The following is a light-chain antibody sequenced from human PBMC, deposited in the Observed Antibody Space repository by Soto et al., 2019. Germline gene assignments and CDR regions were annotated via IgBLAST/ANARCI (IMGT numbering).Light chain of an antibody. J-gene: IGLJ2*01. Sequence: QSALTQPPSASGSPGQSVTISCTGTSSDVGGYDFVSWYQQHPGKAPKLVIYEVTRRPSGVPDRFSGSKSGNTASLTVSGLQDEDEAVYYCSSYAGSMIFGGGTKLTVL. CDR3: SSYAGSMI. V-gene: IGLV2-8*01. CDR1: SSDVGGYDF. CDR2: EVT.